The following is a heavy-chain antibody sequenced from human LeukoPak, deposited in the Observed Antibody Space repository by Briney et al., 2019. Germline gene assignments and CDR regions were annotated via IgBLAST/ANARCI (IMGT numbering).Heavy chain of an antibody. CDR1: GFSFSNYE. CDR3: ASYIVGPTLDY. Sequence: GGPLRLSCAACGFSFSNYEMSGVRQAPGRGLEWLSYFSGSGSTKYYADSVKGRFTISRDNAKRSLYLQMNSLRARDMAVYFCASYIVGPTLDYWGQGTLVTVPS. CDR2: FSGSGSTK. D-gene: IGHD1-26*01. V-gene: IGHV3-48*03. J-gene: IGHJ4*02.